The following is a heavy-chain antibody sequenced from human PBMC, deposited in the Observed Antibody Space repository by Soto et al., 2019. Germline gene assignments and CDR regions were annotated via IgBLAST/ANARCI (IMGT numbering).Heavy chain of an antibody. CDR3: ARDLLVRASCMDV. V-gene: IGHV3-30-3*01. J-gene: IGHJ6*02. CDR2: ISYDGSNK. Sequence: GGSLRLSCAASGFTFSSYAMHWVRQAPGKGLEWVAVISYDGSNKYYADSVKGRFTISRDNSKNTLYLQMNSLRAEDTAVYYCARDLLVRASCMDVWGQGTTVTVSS. D-gene: IGHD6-13*01. CDR1: GFTFSSYA.